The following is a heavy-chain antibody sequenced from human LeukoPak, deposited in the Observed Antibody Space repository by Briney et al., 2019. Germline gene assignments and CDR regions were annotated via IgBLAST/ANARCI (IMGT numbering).Heavy chain of an antibody. CDR1: GYTFTSYG. CDR2: ISAYNGNT. D-gene: IGHD1-26*01. Sequence: ASVKVSRKASGYTFTSYGISWVRQAPGQGLEWMGWISAYNGNTNYAQKLQGRVTMTTDTSTSTAYMELRSLRSDDTAVYYCARLELMTPYMDVWGKGTTVTVSS. CDR3: ARLELMTPYMDV. V-gene: IGHV1-18*01. J-gene: IGHJ6*03.